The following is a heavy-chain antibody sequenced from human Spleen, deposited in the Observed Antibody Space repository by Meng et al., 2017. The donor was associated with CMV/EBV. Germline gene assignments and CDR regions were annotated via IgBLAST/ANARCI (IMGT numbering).Heavy chain of an antibody. CDR1: DYNFSSYG. Sequence: ASVKVSCKAFDYNFSSYGVTWVRQAPGQAPEWMGWINTYNGNTNYAQKFQGRVTISTDRSTKTVYMDLRSLRSDDTAVYYCARDSDPIIAAAGIWSNWFDPWGQGTLVPSPQ. V-gene: IGHV1-18*01. CDR2: INTYNGNT. J-gene: IGHJ5*02. CDR3: ARDSDPIIAAAGIWSNWFDP. D-gene: IGHD6-13*01.